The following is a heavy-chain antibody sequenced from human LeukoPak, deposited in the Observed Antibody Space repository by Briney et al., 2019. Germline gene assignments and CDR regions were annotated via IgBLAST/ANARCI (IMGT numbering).Heavy chain of an antibody. V-gene: IGHV3-23*01. CDR3: ARDSGSYNYYYYYYMDV. CDR1: GFTFSSYA. D-gene: IGHD1-26*01. Sequence: GGSLRLSCAASGFTFSSYAMSWVRQAPGKGLEWVSAISGSGGSTYYADSVKGRFTISRDNAKKSLYLQMNSLRAGDTAVYYCARDSGSYNYYYYYYMDVWGKGTTVTVSS. J-gene: IGHJ6*03. CDR2: ISGSGGST.